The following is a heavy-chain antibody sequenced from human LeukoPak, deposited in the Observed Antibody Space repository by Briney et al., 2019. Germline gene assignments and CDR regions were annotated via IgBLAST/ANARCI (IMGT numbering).Heavy chain of an antibody. Sequence: GGSLRLSCAASGFTFSGYPIHWVRQTPGKGLEWMAVIANDGRDKRYADSMKGRFTVSRDNSMHMVYLQMNSLRVDDTAVYYCARALTTLTYEGYWGQGTLVTVSS. V-gene: IGHV3-30*04. CDR3: ARALTTLTYEGY. CDR1: GFTFSGYP. J-gene: IGHJ4*02. D-gene: IGHD1-1*01. CDR2: IANDGRDK.